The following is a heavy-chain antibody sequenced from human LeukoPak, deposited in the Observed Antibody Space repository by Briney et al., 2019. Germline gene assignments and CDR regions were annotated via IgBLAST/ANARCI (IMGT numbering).Heavy chain of an antibody. Sequence: PSETLSLTCTVSGGSISSYYWSWIRQPAGQGLEWIGRIYSSGSTNYNPSLKSRVTMSVDTSKNQFSLKLSSVTAADTAVYYCARAGYCSGGSCYSINWFDPWGQGTLVTVSS. D-gene: IGHD2-15*01. CDR2: IYSSGST. CDR1: GGSISSYY. V-gene: IGHV4-4*07. CDR3: ARAGYCSGGSCYSINWFDP. J-gene: IGHJ5*02.